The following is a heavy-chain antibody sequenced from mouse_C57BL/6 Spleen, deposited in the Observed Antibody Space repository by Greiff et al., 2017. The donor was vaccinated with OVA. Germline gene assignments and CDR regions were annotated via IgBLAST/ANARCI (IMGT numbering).Heavy chain of an antibody. V-gene: IGHV1-61*01. D-gene: IGHD2-3*01. CDR2: IYPSDSET. CDR1: GYTFTSYW. Sequence: VQLQQSGAELVRPGSSVKLSCKASGYTFTSYWMDWVKQRPGQGLEWIGNIYPSDSETHYNQKFKDKATLTVDKSSSTAYMQLSSLTSEDSAVYYCAREGDGYYYAMDYWGQGTSVTVSS. CDR3: AREGDGYYYAMDY. J-gene: IGHJ4*01.